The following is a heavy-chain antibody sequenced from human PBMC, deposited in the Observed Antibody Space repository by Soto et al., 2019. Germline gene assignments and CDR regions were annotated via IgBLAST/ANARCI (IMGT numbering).Heavy chain of an antibody. CDR3: ARGRYGDY. Sequence: QVHLVQSGAEVKKPGASVKVSCKGSGYTVTSYGITWVRQAPGQGLEWMGWISAQNGNTDNAQKLQGRVTVTRDTSTSTGYMELGSLSSDDTAVYYCARGRYGDYWGQGALVTVSS. D-gene: IGHD1-1*01. CDR2: ISAQNGNT. V-gene: IGHV1-18*01. J-gene: IGHJ4*02. CDR1: GYTVTSYG.